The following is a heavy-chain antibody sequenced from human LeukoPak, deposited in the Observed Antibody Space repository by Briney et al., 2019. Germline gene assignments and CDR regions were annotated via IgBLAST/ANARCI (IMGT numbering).Heavy chain of an antibody. D-gene: IGHD3-3*01. CDR3: ARDITIFGVIINFDY. V-gene: IGHV3-48*01. CDR1: GFTFSGYS. Sequence: GGSLRLYCAASGFTFSGYSMNWIRQAPGKGLEWVSYISLSSSTIYYADSVKGRFTISRDNAKNSLYLQMNSLRAEDTAVYYCARDITIFGVIINFDYWGQGTLVTVSS. J-gene: IGHJ4*02. CDR2: ISLSSSTI.